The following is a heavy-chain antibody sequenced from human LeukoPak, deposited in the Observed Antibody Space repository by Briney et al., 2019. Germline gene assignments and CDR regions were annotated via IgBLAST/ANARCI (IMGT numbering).Heavy chain of an antibody. CDR1: GYSFTSYW. Sequence: GESLKISCKGSGYSFTSYWIGWVRQMPGKGLEWVGIIYPGDSDTRYSPSFQGQVTISADKSISTAYLQWSSLKASDTAMYYCARAYYYGSGSYYWDYYYGMDVWGQGTTVTVSS. J-gene: IGHJ6*02. D-gene: IGHD3-10*01. CDR3: ARAYYYGSGSYYWDYYYGMDV. CDR2: IYPGDSDT. V-gene: IGHV5-51*01.